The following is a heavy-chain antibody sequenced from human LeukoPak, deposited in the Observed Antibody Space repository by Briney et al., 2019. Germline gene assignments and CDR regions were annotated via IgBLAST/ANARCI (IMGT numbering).Heavy chain of an antibody. CDR2: ISAYNGNT. V-gene: IGHV1-18*01. CDR1: GYTFTSYG. D-gene: IGHD6-6*01. CDR3: ARTGGGGSIAARLHYYYMDL. J-gene: IGHJ6*03. Sequence: ASVKVSCKASGYTFTSYGISWVRQAPGHGLEWMGWISAYNGNTNYAQKLQGRVTVTTDTSTSPAYMELRSLSSDDPALHYCARTGGGGSIAARLHYYYMDLWGKGTTVTVSS.